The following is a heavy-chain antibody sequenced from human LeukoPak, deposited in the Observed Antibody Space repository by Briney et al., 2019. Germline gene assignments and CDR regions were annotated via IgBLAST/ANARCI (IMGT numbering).Heavy chain of an antibody. V-gene: IGHV3-49*04. CDR3: TRDSFYYFDY. CDR2: IRSKAYGGTT. CDR1: GFTFGDYA. J-gene: IGHJ4*02. Sequence: GGSLRLSCTASGFTFGDYAMSWVRQAPGKGLEWVGFIRSKAYGGTTEYAASVNGRFTISRDDSKSIAYLQMNSLKTEDTAVYYCTRDSFYYFDYWGQGTLVTVSS.